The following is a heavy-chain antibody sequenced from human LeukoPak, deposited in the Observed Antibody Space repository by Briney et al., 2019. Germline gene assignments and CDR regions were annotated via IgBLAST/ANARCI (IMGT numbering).Heavy chain of an antibody. D-gene: IGHD3-3*01. J-gene: IGHJ6*03. CDR2: INPNSGGT. CDR1: GYTFTGYY. V-gene: IGHV1-2*02. CDR3: ARDVSYYDFWSGYYKVGYYYYYMDV. Sequence: GASVKVSCKASGYTFTGYYMHWVRQAPGQGLEGMGWINPNSGGTNYAQKFQGRVTMTRDTSISTAYMELSRLRSDDTAVYYCARDVSYYDFWSGYYKVGYYYYYMDVWGKGTTITVSS.